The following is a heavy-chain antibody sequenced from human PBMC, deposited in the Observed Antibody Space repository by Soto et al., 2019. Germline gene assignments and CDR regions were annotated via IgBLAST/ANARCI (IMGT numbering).Heavy chain of an antibody. CDR2: ISYDGSNK. D-gene: IGHD5-18*01. CDR1: GFTFSSYG. Sequence: GGSLRLSCAASGFTFSSYGMHWVRQAPGKGLEWVAVISYDGSNKYYADSVKGRFTISRDNSKNTLYLQMNSLRAEDTAVYYCAKVKVQLWPLGPYYGMDVWGQGTTVTVSS. J-gene: IGHJ6*02. V-gene: IGHV3-30*18. CDR3: AKVKVQLWPLGPYYGMDV.